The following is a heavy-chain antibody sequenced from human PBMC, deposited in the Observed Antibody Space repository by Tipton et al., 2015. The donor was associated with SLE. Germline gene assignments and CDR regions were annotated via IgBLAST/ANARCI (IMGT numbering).Heavy chain of an antibody. CDR1: GFTFSSYD. D-gene: IGHD2-21*02. Sequence: GSLRLSCAASGFTFSSYDMHWVRQATGKGLEWVSAIGTAGDTYYPGSVKGRFTISRENAKNALYLQMNSLRAGDTAVYYCARVGNCGGDCSIGGWYFDLWGRGTLVTVSS. J-gene: IGHJ2*01. CDR2: IGTAGDT. V-gene: IGHV3-13*01. CDR3: ARVGNCGGDCSIGGWYFDL.